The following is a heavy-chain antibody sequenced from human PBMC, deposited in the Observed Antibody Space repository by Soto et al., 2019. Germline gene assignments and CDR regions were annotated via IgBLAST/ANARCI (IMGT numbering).Heavy chain of an antibody. CDR1: GGSISSTDNF. Sequence: PSETLSLTCSVSGGSISSTDNFWSWIRQPPGKGLEYIGYIYYSGSTFYNPTLKSRLSFSVDTSKNQFSLKLSSVTAADTAVYYCARLIAVAGSNWFDPWGQGTLVTVSS. CDR3: ARLIAVAGSNWFDP. V-gene: IGHV4-30-4*02. CDR2: IYYSGST. D-gene: IGHD6-19*01. J-gene: IGHJ5*02.